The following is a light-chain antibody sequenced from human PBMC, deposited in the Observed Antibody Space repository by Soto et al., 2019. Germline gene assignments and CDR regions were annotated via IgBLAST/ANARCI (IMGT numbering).Light chain of an antibody. CDR1: SSDVGGHNY. J-gene: IGLJ1*01. V-gene: IGLV2-14*01. Sequence: QSALTQPASVSGSPGQSITFSCTGTSSDVGGHNYVSWYQQHPGKAPKLIIFEVTNRPSGVSSRFSGSKSGNTASLTISGLQAEDEADSYCRSYTITNTPDVFGTGTKVTVL. CDR3: RSYTITNTPDV. CDR2: EVT.